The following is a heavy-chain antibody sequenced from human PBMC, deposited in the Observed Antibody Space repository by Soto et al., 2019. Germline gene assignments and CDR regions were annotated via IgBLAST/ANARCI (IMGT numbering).Heavy chain of an antibody. CDR2: IYYSGST. Sequence: SETLSLTCTVSGGSVSSGGYYWSWIRQPPGKGLEWIGYIYYSGSTNYNLSLKSRVTISVDTSKNQFSLKLSSVTAADTAVYFCARGDTYYYFWSGYRNWFGPWGQGTPVTVS. J-gene: IGHJ5*02. V-gene: IGHV4-61*08. CDR3: ARGDTYYYFWSGYRNWFGP. D-gene: IGHD3-3*01. CDR1: GGSVSSGGYY.